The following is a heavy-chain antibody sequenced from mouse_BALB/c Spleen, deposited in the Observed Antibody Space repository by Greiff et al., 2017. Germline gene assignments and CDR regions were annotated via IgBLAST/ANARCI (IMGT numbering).Heavy chain of an antibody. J-gene: IGHJ4*01. V-gene: IGHV5-6-5*01. CDR2: ISSGGST. CDR1: GFTFSSYA. Sequence: EVKLVESGGGLVKPGGSLKLSCAASGFTFSSYAMSWVRQTPEKRLEWVASISSGGSTYHPDSVKGRFTISRDNARNILYLQMSSLRSEDTAMYYCARGGAFYAMDYWGQGTSVTVSS. CDR3: ARGGAFYAMDY.